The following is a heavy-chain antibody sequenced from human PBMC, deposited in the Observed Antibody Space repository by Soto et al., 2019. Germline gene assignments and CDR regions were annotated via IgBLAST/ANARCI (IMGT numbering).Heavy chain of an antibody. CDR2: IYFTGKT. CDR3: AKDPSPQPIPAVTPGWFDP. V-gene: IGHV4-31*03. Sequence: SETLSLTCTVSGDSIRDGGYYWAWIRQRPGKGLEWMGYIYFTGKTNYNPSLENRLTMSVDMSRRQLYLRLTPVTAADTAVYFCAKDPSPQPIPAVTPGWFDPWGQGISVTVSS. J-gene: IGHJ5*02. D-gene: IGHD4-4*01. CDR1: GDSIRDGGYY.